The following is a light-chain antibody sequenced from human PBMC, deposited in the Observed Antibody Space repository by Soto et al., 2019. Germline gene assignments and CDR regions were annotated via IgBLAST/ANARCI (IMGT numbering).Light chain of an antibody. CDR2: ESS. J-gene: IGKJ1*01. Sequence: EIVLTQSPATLSLSPGERATLSCRASQNVANYLDWYQQKPGQAPRLLIYESSNRATGIAARFSGSGSGTDFTLTISSLEPEDFAVYYCQQRSDWPSTFXQGTKADIK. V-gene: IGKV3-11*01. CDR3: QQRSDWPST. CDR1: QNVANY.